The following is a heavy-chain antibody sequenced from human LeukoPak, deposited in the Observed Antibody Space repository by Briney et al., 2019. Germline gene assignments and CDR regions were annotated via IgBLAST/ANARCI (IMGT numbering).Heavy chain of an antibody. CDR3: AFSHDSSGND. V-gene: IGHV3-7*01. Sequence: GGSLRLSCIASGLSFSTYWMAWVRQAPGKGLEWFANIHYDGIHKFYADSVKGRFTISRDNTKNSLFLEVNSLRADDTAVYFCAFSHDSSGNDWGEGTLVTVSS. CDR2: IHYDGIHK. CDR1: GLSFSTYW. J-gene: IGHJ4*02. D-gene: IGHD3-22*01.